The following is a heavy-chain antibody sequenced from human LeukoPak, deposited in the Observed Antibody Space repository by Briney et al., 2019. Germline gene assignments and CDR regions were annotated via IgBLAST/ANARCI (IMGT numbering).Heavy chain of an antibody. CDR1: GFTVSSNY. V-gene: IGHV3-30-3*01. CDR2: ISYDGSNK. D-gene: IGHD2-15*01. J-gene: IGHJ4*02. Sequence: PGGSLRLSCAASGFTVSSNYMSWVRQAPGKGLEWVAVISYDGSNKYYADSVKGRFTISRDNSKNTLYLQMNSLRAEDTAVYYCASTSGEVGYWGQGTLVTVSS. CDR3: ASTSGEVGY.